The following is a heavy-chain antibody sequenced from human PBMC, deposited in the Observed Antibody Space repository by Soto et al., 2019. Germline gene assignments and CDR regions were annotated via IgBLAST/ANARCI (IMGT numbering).Heavy chain of an antibody. Sequence: LRLSCAASGXTFSSYGMHWVRQAPGKGLEWVAVIWYDGSNKYYADSVKGRFTISRDNSKNTLYLQMNSLRAEDTAVYYCARDSSPIPTGGPPYWGQGTLVTVSS. J-gene: IGHJ4*02. CDR2: IWYDGSNK. CDR1: GXTFSSYG. CDR3: ARDSSPIPTGGPPY. D-gene: IGHD2-2*01. V-gene: IGHV3-33*01.